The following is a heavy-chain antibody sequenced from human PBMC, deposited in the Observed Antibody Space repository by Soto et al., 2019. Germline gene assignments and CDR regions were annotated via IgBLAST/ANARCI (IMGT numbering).Heavy chain of an antibody. CDR1: GGSFSGYY. CDR3: ARDVVLWFGELRDYYGMDV. J-gene: IGHJ6*02. CDR2: INHSGST. V-gene: IGHV4-34*01. Sequence: SETLSLTCAVYGGSFSGYYWSWIRQPPGKGLEWIGEINHSGSTNYNPSLKSRVTISVDTSKNQFSLKLSSVTAADTAVYYCARDVVLWFGELRDYYGMDVWGQGXTVTVYS. D-gene: IGHD3-10*01.